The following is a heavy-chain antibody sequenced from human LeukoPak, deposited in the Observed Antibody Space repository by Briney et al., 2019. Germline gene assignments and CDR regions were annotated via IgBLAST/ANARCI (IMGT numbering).Heavy chain of an antibody. Sequence: GGSLRLSCAASGLTVSSNYMSWGRPARGKGLEWVAVIYSGGSTYYADSVKGRFTISRDNSKNTLYLQMNSLRAEDTAVYYCAGEQLLPDYYYYGMDVWGQGPTVTVSS. CDR1: GLTVSSNY. J-gene: IGHJ6*02. CDR2: IYSGGST. V-gene: IGHV3-66*02. D-gene: IGHD6-6*01. CDR3: AGEQLLPDYYYYGMDV.